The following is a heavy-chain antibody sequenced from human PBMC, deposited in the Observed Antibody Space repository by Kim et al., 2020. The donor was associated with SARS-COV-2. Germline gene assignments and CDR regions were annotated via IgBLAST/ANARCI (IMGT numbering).Heavy chain of an antibody. J-gene: IGHJ4*02. Sequence: VKVSCKASGGTFTSYAVNWVRQAPGQGLEWMGGIIPIFATANYAQKFQGRVTITADESTSTAYMELSSLRSEDTAVYFCARDYGSGNYYNKYYFDYWGQGTLVTVSS. D-gene: IGHD3-10*01. CDR2: IIPIFATA. V-gene: IGHV1-69*13. CDR3: ARDYGSGNYYNKYYFDY. CDR1: GGTFTSYA.